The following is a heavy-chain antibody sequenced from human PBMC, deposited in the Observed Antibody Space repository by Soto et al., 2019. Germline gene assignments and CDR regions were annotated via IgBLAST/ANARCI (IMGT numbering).Heavy chain of an antibody. V-gene: IGHV1-18*01. Sequence: ASVKVSCKASGYTFTSYGISWVRQAPGQGLEWMGWISAYNGNTNYAQKLQGRVTMTTDTSTSTAYMELSSLRSEDTAVYYCASALGYCSGGSCYSNYYYGMDVWGQGTTVTVSS. CDR1: GYTFTSYG. D-gene: IGHD2-15*01. J-gene: IGHJ6*02. CDR3: ASALGYCSGGSCYSNYYYGMDV. CDR2: ISAYNGNT.